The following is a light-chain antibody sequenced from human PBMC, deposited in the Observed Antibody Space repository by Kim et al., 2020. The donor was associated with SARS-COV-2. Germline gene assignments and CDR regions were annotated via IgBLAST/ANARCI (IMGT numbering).Light chain of an antibody. J-gene: IGKJ1*01. V-gene: IGKV3-20*01. Sequence: SSGERATLSCRARQSVSSTDLAWYQQKPGQAPRLLIYAASSRATGIPDRFSGSGSGTDFTLTISRLEPEDCAVFYCQQYATSPRTFGQGTKVDIK. CDR3: QQYATSPRT. CDR1: QSVSSTD. CDR2: AAS.